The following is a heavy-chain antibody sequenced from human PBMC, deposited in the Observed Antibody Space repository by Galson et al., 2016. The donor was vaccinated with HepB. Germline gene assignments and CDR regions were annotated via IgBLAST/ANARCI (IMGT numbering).Heavy chain of an antibody. CDR2: TRNKAIGYTR. CDR3: ARAAYCSGGACYHAFDH. Sequence: SLRLSCAASGFTFSDYYMDWVRQTPGKGLEWVGRTRNKAIGYTREYAASVKGRLSISRDDSKNSLYLQMNSLRSEDTAVYYCARAAYCSGGACYHAFDHWGQGTLVTVSS. CDR1: GFTFSDYY. J-gene: IGHJ4*02. D-gene: IGHD2-15*01. V-gene: IGHV3-72*01.